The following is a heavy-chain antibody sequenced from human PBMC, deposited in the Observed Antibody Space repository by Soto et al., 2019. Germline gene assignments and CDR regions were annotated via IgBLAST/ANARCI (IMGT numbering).Heavy chain of an antibody. CDR3: ARDDEAISAAMLY. CDR1: GGSISGYY. J-gene: IGHJ4*02. V-gene: IGHV4-4*07. Sequence: PSETLSLTCTVSGGSISGYYWYWIRQPAGKGLEWIGRLYTSGTTTYNPSLKSRVTMSIDTSKNQFSLKLTSVTAADTAVYFCARDDEAISAAMLYWGQGTLVTVSS. D-gene: IGHD2-2*01. CDR2: LYTSGTT.